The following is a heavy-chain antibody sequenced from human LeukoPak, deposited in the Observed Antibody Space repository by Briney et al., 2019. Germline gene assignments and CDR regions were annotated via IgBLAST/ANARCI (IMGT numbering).Heavy chain of an antibody. CDR1: GFTFSSYA. D-gene: IGHD3-9*01. J-gene: IGHJ4*02. V-gene: IGHV3-23*01. CDR3: AKRDYDILTGYYHAY. CDR2: ISAVVDST. Sequence: GGSLRLSCAASGFTFSSYAMSWVGQAPGKGLDGVSGISAVVDSTYYADTVKGRFTSSRDNSKNSLYLQMNSLRAEYTAVYYCAKRDYDILTGYYHAYWGQGTLLTVSS.